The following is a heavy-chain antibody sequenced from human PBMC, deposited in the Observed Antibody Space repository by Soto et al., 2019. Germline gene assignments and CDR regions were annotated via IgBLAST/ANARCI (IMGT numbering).Heavy chain of an antibody. D-gene: IGHD3-10*01. Sequence: QVQLVQSGAEVKKPGSSVKVSCKASGGSLTNYGVSWVRQAPGQGLEWMGGIIPVFGTANYAQKLKGRVTVAADEAKRTVFLDVPCLRSEYTAVYYCARGDATKLGVPIFYGMDVWGQGTTVTVSS. CDR1: GGSLTNYG. J-gene: IGHJ6*02. CDR2: IIPVFGTA. CDR3: ARGDATKLGVPIFYGMDV. V-gene: IGHV1-69*12.